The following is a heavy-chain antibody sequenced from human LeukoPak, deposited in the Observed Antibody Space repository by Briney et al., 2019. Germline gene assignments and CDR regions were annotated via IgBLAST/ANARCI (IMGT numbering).Heavy chain of an antibody. D-gene: IGHD3-22*01. CDR2: INPNSGGT. V-gene: IGHV1-2*02. Sequence: ASVKVSCKASGYTFTGYYMHWVRQAPGQGLEWMGWINPNSGGTNYARKFQGRVTMTRGAFIRTAYMGLSRLRSDDTAVYYCARDRQSELYYYDSSGYIHAFDIWGQGTMVTVSS. CDR1: GYTFTGYY. CDR3: ARDRQSELYYYDSSGYIHAFDI. J-gene: IGHJ3*02.